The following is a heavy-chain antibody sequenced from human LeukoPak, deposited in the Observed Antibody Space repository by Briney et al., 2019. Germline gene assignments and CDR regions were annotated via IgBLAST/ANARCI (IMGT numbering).Heavy chain of an antibody. CDR1: GFTFSSYG. J-gene: IGHJ4*02. Sequence: GGSLRLSCAASGFTFSSYGMSWVRQAPGKGLEWVSAISGSGGSTYYADSVKGRFTISRDNSKNTLYLQMNSLRAEDTAVYYCAKDPGVTMIVVTNYYFDYWGQGTLVTVSS. V-gene: IGHV3-23*01. CDR2: ISGSGGST. D-gene: IGHD3-22*01. CDR3: AKDPGVTMIVVTNYYFDY.